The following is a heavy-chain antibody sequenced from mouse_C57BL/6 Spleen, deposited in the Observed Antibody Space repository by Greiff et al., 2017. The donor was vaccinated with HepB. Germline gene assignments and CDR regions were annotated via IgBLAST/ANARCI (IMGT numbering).Heavy chain of an antibody. V-gene: IGHV10-1*01. CDR3: VAGGITSFAY. CDR2: IRSKSNNYAT. Sequence: GGGLVQPKGSLKLSCAASGFSFNTYAMNWVRQAPGKGLEWVARIRSKSNNYATYYADSVKDRFTISRDDSESMLYLQMNNLKTEDTAMYYCVAGGITSFAYWGQGTLVTVSA. CDR1: GFSFNTYA. J-gene: IGHJ3*01. D-gene: IGHD1-1*01.